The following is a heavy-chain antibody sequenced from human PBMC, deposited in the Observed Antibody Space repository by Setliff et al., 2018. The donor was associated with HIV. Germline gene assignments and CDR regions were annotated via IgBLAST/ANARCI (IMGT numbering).Heavy chain of an antibody. CDR1: GYIFSVYH. Sequence: GASVKVSCKAFGYIFSVYHMHWVRQTPGQGLEWVGWINPNNGDTKYAEKLQGRVTMTRDTSISTAYPELNRLKSDDTAVYYCARVRLGYNDLTPPRHTHALCYWGQGTLVTVSS. D-gene: IGHD6-25*01. J-gene: IGHJ4*02. CDR3: ARVRLGYNDLTPPRHTHALCY. CDR2: INPNNGDT. V-gene: IGHV1-2*02.